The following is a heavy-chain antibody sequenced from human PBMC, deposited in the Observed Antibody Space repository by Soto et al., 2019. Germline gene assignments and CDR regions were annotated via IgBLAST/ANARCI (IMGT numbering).Heavy chain of an antibody. V-gene: IGHV5-51*01. D-gene: IGHD3-16*02. Sequence: PGESLKISCKGSGYSFTSYWIGWVRQMPGKGLEWMGIIYPGGSDTRNSPTFQGQDTISADKSISTTYLQWSSLKASDTAMYYFASLENYDYVWGSYRHWGQGTLVTVSS. CDR2: IYPGGSDT. CDR1: GYSFTSYW. CDR3: ASLENYDYVWGSYRH. J-gene: IGHJ4*02.